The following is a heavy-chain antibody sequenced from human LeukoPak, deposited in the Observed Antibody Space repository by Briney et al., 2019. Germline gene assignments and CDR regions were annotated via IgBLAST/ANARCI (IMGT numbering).Heavy chain of an antibody. V-gene: IGHV3-9*01. CDR3: AKDRYSSGWYGWFDP. CDR1: GFTFDDYA. D-gene: IGHD6-19*01. CDR2: ISWNSGSI. Sequence: GGSLRLSCAASGFTFDDYAMHWVRQAPGKGLEWVSGISWNSGSIGYADSVKGRFTISRENAKNSLYLQMNSLRAEDTALYYCAKDRYSSGWYGWFDPWGQGTLVTVSS. J-gene: IGHJ5*02.